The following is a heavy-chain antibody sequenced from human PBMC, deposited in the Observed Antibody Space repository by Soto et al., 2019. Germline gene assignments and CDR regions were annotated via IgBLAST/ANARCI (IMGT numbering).Heavy chain of an antibody. CDR1: GGSISSGCYS. CDR3: ARGQVVAAQH. CDR2: IYHSGST. D-gene: IGHD2-15*01. V-gene: IGHV4-30-2*01. Sequence: QLQLQESGSGLVKPSQTLSLTFAVSGGSISSGCYSWSWIQQPPGKGLEWIGYIYHSGSTYYNPSLKRRVTIAVDRSKNQFSLKLSSVTAEDTAVYYCARGQVVAAQHWGQGTLVTVSS. J-gene: IGHJ4*02.